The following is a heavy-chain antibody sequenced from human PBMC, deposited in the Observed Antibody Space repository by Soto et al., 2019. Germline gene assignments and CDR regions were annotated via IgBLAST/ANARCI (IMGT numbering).Heavy chain of an antibody. D-gene: IGHD6-13*01. CDR1: GYTFTSYG. CDR3: ASDPRGCSSSTDCHNLYYFDY. Sequence: GSVKVSCKASGYTFTSYGISWVRQAPGQGLEWMGWISAYNGNTNYAQKLQGRVPMTTDTSTSTAYMALRSLRSDDTAVYYCASDPRGCSSSTDCHNLYYFDYWGQLTPVT. V-gene: IGHV1-18*01. CDR2: ISAYNGNT. J-gene: IGHJ4*02.